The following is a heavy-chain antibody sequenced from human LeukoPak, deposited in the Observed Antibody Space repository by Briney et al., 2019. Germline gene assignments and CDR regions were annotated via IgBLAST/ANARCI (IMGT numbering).Heavy chain of an antibody. V-gene: IGHV3-21*01. CDR1: GFTFGSYS. Sequence: GGSLRLSCAASGFTFGSYSMNWVRQAPGKGLEWVSSISSSSSYIYYADSVKGRFTISRDNAKNSLYLQMNSLRAEDTAVYYCARDYYDGSGSPEVIDYWGQGTLVTVSS. CDR2: ISSSSSYI. CDR3: ARDYYDGSGSPEVIDY. J-gene: IGHJ4*02. D-gene: IGHD3-22*01.